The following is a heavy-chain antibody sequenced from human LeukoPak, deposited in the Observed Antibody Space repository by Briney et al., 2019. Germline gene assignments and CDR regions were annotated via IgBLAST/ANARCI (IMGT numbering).Heavy chain of an antibody. CDR3: ARVIAAAGG. Sequence: GESLKISCAASGFTFSSYWMHWVRQAPGKGLVWVSRINSDGSSTSYADSVKGRFTISGDNAKNTLYLQMNSLRAEDTAVYYCARVIAAAGGWGQGTLVTVSS. J-gene: IGHJ4*02. CDR2: INSDGSST. D-gene: IGHD6-13*01. V-gene: IGHV3-74*01. CDR1: GFTFSSYW.